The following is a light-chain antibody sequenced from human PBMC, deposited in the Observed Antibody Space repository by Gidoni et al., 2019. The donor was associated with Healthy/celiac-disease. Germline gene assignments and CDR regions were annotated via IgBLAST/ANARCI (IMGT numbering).Light chain of an antibody. CDR3: QQYNALT. V-gene: IGKV3-15*01. CDR1: QSVSSN. CDR2: GAS. Sequence: EIVMTQSPATLSVSPGERATLSCRASQSVSSNLAWYQQKPGQAPRHLIYGASTRATGIPARFSGSGSGTEFTLTISSLQSEDFAVYYCQQYNALTFGGGTKVEIK. J-gene: IGKJ4*01.